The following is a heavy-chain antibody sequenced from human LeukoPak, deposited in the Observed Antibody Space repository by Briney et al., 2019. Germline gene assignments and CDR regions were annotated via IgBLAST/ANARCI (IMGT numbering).Heavy chain of an antibody. Sequence: PSETLSLTCTVSGGSISSYYWSWIRQPPGKGLEWIGYIYYSGSTNYNPSLKSRVTISVDTSKNQFSLKLSSVTAADTAVYYCARFGGPYSGWYPADYWGQGTLVTVSS. CDR2: IYYSGST. CDR3: ARFGGPYSGWYPADY. D-gene: IGHD6-19*01. CDR1: GGSISSYY. J-gene: IGHJ4*02. V-gene: IGHV4-59*01.